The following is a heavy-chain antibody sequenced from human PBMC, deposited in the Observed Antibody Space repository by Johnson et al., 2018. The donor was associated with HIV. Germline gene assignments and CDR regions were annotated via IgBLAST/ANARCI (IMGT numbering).Heavy chain of an antibody. J-gene: IGHJ3*02. CDR3: ARGGRYSESVNDAHDI. D-gene: IGHD1-26*01. V-gene: IGHV3-33*08. Sequence: VQVVESGGGVVQPGRSLRLSCAASGFTFSNYGMAWVRQAPGKGLEWVTVISFAGVKKYYADSVKGRFTISRDNAKNTLHLQMNRLRGEDTAVYYCARGGRYSESVNDAHDIWGQGTKVTVSS. CDR1: GFTFSNYG. CDR2: ISFAGVKK.